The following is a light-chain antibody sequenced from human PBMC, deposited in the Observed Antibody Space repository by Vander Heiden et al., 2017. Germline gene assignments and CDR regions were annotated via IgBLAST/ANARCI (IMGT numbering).Light chain of an antibody. J-gene: IGKJ3*01. CDR2: DAS. CDR3: QESSTAPFT. Sequence: DIQMTQSPSSLSASVGDRVTITCRASQSISRFLNWYQQKSGRAPQLLIYDASNLQSGVPSRFSGSGSGTDFTLTISSLQPEDFATYYCQESSTAPFTFGPGTKVDMK. CDR1: QSISRF. V-gene: IGKV1-39*01.